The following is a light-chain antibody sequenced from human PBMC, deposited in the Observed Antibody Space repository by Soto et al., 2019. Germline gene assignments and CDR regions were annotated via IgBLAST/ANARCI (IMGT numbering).Light chain of an antibody. Sequence: DIVMTQSPDSLAVSLGERASINCSSSQRVLYSSTNRNYLTSYQQKPGHPPKLLIYWASTRESGVPDRFSGSGSGTDFTLTISSLQTEDVAVYYCQQFYNTPLTFGGGTKVEIK. CDR1: QRVLYSSTNRNY. J-gene: IGKJ4*01. CDR2: WAS. V-gene: IGKV4-1*01. CDR3: QQFYNTPLT.